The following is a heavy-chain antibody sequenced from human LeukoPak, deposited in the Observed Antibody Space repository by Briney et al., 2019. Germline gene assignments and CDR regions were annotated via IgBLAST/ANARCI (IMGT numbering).Heavy chain of an antibody. J-gene: IGHJ4*02. CDR2: VHLSGRT. CDR3: ARLVYGSGSYLRD. CDR1: GGSISTTNW. D-gene: IGHD3-10*01. Sequence: PSETLSLTCGVSGGSISTTNWWTWVRQPPGEGLEWIGEVHLSGRTHYNPSLEGRVTMSVDMSENHISLRLTSVTAADTAVYYCARLVYGSGSYLRDWGQGTLVTVSS. V-gene: IGHV4-4*02.